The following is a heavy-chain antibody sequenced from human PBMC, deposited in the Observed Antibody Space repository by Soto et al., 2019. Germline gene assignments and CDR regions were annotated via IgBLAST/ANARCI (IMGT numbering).Heavy chain of an antibody. CDR2: IYYSGST. J-gene: IGHJ4*02. V-gene: IGHV4-39*01. CDR3: ARRWNYRAPLDY. Sequence: KASETLSLTCTVSGGSISSSSYYWGWIRQPPGKGLEWIGSIYYSGSTYYNPSLKSRVTISVDTSKNQFSLKLSSVTAADTAVYYCARRWNYRAPLDYWGQGTLVTVSS. CDR1: GGSISSSSYY. D-gene: IGHD1-7*01.